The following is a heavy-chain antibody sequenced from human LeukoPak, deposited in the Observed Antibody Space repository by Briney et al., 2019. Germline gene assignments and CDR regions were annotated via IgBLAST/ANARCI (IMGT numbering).Heavy chain of an antibody. CDR3: TKNKYFNSGSYGF. Sequence: GGSLRLSCAASGFIFSSYAMSWVRQAPGKGLEWVSTISNSGDSTNYADSVKGRFTVSRDDSRNTLYLQMNSLRAEDMAVYYCTKNKYFNSGSYGFWGQGTLVTVSS. V-gene: IGHV3-23*01. CDR2: ISNSGDST. D-gene: IGHD3-10*01. J-gene: IGHJ4*02. CDR1: GFIFSSYA.